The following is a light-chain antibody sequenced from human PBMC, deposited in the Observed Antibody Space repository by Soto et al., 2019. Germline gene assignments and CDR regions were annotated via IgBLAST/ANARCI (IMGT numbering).Light chain of an antibody. CDR2: GAS. Sequence: EIGLTQSPGTLSLSPGERATLSCRASQSITNNYLAWYQQKPGRANRLLIYGASSRATGIPDRFSGSGSGTDFALYISRLEPEDFAMYYCQQYGYLVTFGGGTKVEIK. J-gene: IGKJ4*01. V-gene: IGKV3-20*01. CDR1: QSITNNY. CDR3: QQYGYLVT.